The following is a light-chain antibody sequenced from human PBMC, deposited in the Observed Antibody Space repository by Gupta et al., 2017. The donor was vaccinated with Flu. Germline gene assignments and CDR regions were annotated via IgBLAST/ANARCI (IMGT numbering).Light chain of an antibody. Sequence: SYVLAQAPSVSVAPGQTARITCGGNNIGSKSVHWYQQKPGQAPVLVLCDDSDRPSGIPERFSGSNTGNTATLTVSRVEAGDEADYYCQVWDSSSDHAVFGTGTKVTVL. CDR3: QVWDSSSDHAV. J-gene: IGLJ1*01. CDR1: NIGSKS. V-gene: IGLV3-21*02. CDR2: DDS.